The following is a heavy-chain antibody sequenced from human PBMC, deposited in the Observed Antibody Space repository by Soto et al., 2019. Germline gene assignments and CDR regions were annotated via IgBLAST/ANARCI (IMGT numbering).Heavy chain of an antibody. Sequence: PGGSLRLSCAASGFTFSSYAMHWVRQAPGKGLEWVAVISYDGSNKYYADSVKGRFTISRDNSKNTLYLQMNSLRAEDTAVYYCAREGGYGNGLDVWGQGTTVTVSS. D-gene: IGHD6-19*01. CDR2: ISYDGSNK. V-gene: IGHV3-30-3*01. CDR3: AREGGYGNGLDV. J-gene: IGHJ6*02. CDR1: GFTFSSYA.